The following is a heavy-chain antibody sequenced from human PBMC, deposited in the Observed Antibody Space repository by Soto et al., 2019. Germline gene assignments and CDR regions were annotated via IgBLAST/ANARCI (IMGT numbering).Heavy chain of an antibody. CDR2: ISDDGSNK. Sequence: QVQLVESGGGVVQPGRSLRLSCAASGFTFSSYTMHWVRQAPGKGLEWVAVISDDGSNKYYADSVKGRFTISRDNSKNTLYLQMNSLRAEDTAVYYCARVVSAWYSRDGMDVWGQGTTVTVSS. D-gene: IGHD6-19*01. CDR1: GFTFSSYT. V-gene: IGHV3-30-3*01. CDR3: ARVVSAWYSRDGMDV. J-gene: IGHJ6*02.